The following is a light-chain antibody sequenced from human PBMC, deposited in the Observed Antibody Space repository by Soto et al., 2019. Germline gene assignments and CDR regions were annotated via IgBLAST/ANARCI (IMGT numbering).Light chain of an antibody. CDR1: QSVSSN. CDR2: GAF. Sequence: EIVMTQSPVTLSVSPGERVTLSCRASQSVSSNLAWYQQKPGQAPSLLIYGAFTRATGIPARFSGTGSGTEFTLTISGRQSEDFALYYCQQYNDWPLTFGQGTKVDI. V-gene: IGKV3-15*01. J-gene: IGKJ1*01. CDR3: QQYNDWPLT.